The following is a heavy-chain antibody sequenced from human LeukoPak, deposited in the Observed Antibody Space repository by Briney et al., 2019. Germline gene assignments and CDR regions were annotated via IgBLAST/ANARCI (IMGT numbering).Heavy chain of an antibody. Sequence: GASVKVSCKASGYTFTDYLIHWVRQAPGQGLEYMGWINPKSGGTEYAQKFLGRVTMTRDTSTSTASMELSRLRSDDTAVYLCARDLSTSSTWELDYWGQGTLVTVS. CDR3: ARDLSTSSTWELDY. CDR2: INPKSGGT. J-gene: IGHJ4*02. CDR1: GYTFTDYL. V-gene: IGHV1-2*02. D-gene: IGHD2/OR15-2a*01.